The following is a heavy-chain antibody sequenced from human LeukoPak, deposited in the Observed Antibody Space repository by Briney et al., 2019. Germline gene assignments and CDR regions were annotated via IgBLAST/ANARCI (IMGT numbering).Heavy chain of an antibody. D-gene: IGHD1-14*01. Sequence: SETLSLTCTVSGGSISSYYWSWIRQPPGKGLEWIGYIYYSGSTNYNPSLKSRVTISVDTSKNQFSLKLNSVTAADTAVYYCARAQAGYYYYGMDVWGQGTTVTVSS. V-gene: IGHV4-59*01. CDR1: GGSISSYY. CDR2: IYYSGST. J-gene: IGHJ6*02. CDR3: ARAQAGYYYYGMDV.